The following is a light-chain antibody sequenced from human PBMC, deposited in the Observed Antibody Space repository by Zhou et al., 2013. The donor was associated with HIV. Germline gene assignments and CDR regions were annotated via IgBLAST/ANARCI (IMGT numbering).Light chain of an antibody. V-gene: IGKV1-8*01. CDR2: AAS. CDR3: QQYYSYPLGPWT. J-gene: IGKJ1*01. Sequence: AIRITQSPSSLSASTGDRVTITCRASQGISSYLAWYQQKPGKAPKLLIYAASTLQSGVPSRFSGSGSGTDFTLTISCLQSEDFATYYCQQYYSYPLGPWTFGQGTKVEIK. CDR1: QGISSY.